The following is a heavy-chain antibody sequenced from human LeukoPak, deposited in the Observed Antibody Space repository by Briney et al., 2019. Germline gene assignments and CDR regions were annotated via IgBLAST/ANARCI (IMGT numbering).Heavy chain of an antibody. CDR2: IYYSGST. Sequence: PSETLSLTCTVSGGSISSSSYYWGWIRQPPGKGLEWIGSIYYSGSTYYNPSLKSRVTISVDTSKNQFSLKLSSVTAADTAVYYCAGRRARDYAFDYWGQGTLVTVSS. J-gene: IGHJ4*02. CDR3: AGRRARDYAFDY. D-gene: IGHD4-17*01. V-gene: IGHV4-39*01. CDR1: GGSISSSSYY.